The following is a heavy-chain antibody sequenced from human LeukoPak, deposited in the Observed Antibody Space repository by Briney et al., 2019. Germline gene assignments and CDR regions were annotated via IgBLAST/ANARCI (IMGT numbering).Heavy chain of an antibody. Sequence: ASVKVSCKASGYTFTGYYMHWVRQAPGQGLEWMGWINPNSGGTNYAQKFQGRVTMTRDTSISTAYMELSRLRSDDTAVYYCARGNRDGYIAAAWFDPWGQGTLVTVSS. V-gene: IGHV1-2*02. D-gene: IGHD6-13*01. CDR2: INPNSGGT. CDR3: ARGNRDGYIAAAWFDP. CDR1: GYTFTGYY. J-gene: IGHJ5*02.